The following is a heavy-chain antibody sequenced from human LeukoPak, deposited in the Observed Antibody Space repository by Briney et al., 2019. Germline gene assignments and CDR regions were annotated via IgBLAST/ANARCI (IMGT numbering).Heavy chain of an antibody. CDR3: AREAPIAAAGYYYGMDV. Sequence: SQTLSLTCTVSGGSISSGSYYWSWIRQPAGKGLEWIGRIYTSGSTNYNPSLKSRVTISVDTFKNQFSLKLSSVTAADTAVYYCAREAPIAAAGYYYGMDVWGQGTTVTVSS. J-gene: IGHJ6*02. CDR2: IYTSGST. D-gene: IGHD6-13*01. V-gene: IGHV4-61*02. CDR1: GGSISSGSYY.